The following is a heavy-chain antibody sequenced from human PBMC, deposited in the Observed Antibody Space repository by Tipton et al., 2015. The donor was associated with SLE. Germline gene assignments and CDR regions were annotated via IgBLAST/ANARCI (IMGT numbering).Heavy chain of an antibody. CDR1: GGSISSSSYY. D-gene: IGHD3-10*01. V-gene: IGHV4-39*07. J-gene: IGHJ4*02. CDR3: AGNSGDGGHY. CDR2: IYYSGST. Sequence: TLSLTCTVSGGSISSSSYYWGWIRQPPGKGLEWIGSIYYSGSTYYNPSLKSRVTISVDTSKNQISLKLSSVTAADTAVYYCAGNSGDGGHYWGQGTLVTVSS.